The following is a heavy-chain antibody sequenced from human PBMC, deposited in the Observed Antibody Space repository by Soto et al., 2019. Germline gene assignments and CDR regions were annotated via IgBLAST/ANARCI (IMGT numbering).Heavy chain of an antibody. CDR2: TSYDGSKK. CDR3: AKDRGLAAPHYYGLDV. D-gene: IGHD3-10*01. Sequence: QVQLVESGGGVVQPRRSLRLSCAASGFAFGTYGMHWVRQAPGKGLEWVAVTSYDGSKKYDADSVKGRFTIPRDNFNNSVYLQMNSLRLEDTAIYYCAKDRGLAAPHYYGLDVWGQGTTVAVSS. CDR1: GFAFGTYG. J-gene: IGHJ6*02. V-gene: IGHV3-30*18.